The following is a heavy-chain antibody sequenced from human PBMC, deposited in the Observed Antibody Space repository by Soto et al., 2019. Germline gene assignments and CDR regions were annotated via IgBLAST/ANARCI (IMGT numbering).Heavy chain of an antibody. V-gene: IGHV5-10-1*01. CDR3: ARAGYCTNGVCWDYYYYYGMDV. J-gene: IGHJ6*02. CDR2: IDPSGSYT. Sequence: PGESLKISCKGSGYSFTSYWISWVRQMPGKGLEWMGRIDPSGSYTNYSPSFQGHVTISADKSISTAYLQWSSLKASDTTMYYCARAGYCTNGVCWDYYYYYGMDVWGQGTTVTVSS. CDR1: GYSFTSYW. D-gene: IGHD2-8*01.